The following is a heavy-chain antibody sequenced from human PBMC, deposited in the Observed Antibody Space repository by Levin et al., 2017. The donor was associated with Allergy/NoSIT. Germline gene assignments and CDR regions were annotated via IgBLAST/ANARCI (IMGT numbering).Heavy chain of an antibody. CDR3: ARGPLRELWSPTGFDP. Sequence: PSETLSLTCTVSGGSISSYYWSWIRQPPGKGLEWIGYIYYSGSTNYNPSLKSRVTISVDTSKNQFSLKLSSVTAADTAVYYCARGPLRELWSPTGFDPWGQGTLVTVSS. CDR2: IYYSGST. CDR1: GGSISSYY. V-gene: IGHV4-59*01. D-gene: IGHD5-18*01. J-gene: IGHJ5*02.